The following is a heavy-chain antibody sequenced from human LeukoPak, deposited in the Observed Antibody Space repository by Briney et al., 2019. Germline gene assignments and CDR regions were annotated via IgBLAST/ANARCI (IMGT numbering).Heavy chain of an antibody. CDR2: ISASGNTI. CDR3: ARAYKDRSLAGKKEFFQH. V-gene: IGHV3-11*01. J-gene: IGHJ1*01. D-gene: IGHD6-19*01. Sequence: PGGSLRLSCAASGFTFSDYYMSWIRQAPGKGLEWVSYISASGNTIYYADSVKGRFTISRDNAKNSLFLQMNNLRAEDTAVFYCARAYKDRSLAGKKEFFQHWGQGTLVTVSS. CDR1: GFTFSDYY.